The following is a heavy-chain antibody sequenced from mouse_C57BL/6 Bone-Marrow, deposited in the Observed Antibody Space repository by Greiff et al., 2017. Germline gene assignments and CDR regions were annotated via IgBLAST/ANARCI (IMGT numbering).Heavy chain of an antibody. CDR2: IDPSDSFT. J-gene: IGHJ1*03. V-gene: IGHV1-50*01. CDR3: ARNPYWYFDV. Sequence: VQLQQPGAELVKPGASVKLSCKASGYTFTSYWMQWVKQRPGQGLEWIGEIDPSDSFTNYNQKFKGKATLTVYTAYRTAYMQLSSLTSEDSAVYYCARNPYWYFDVWGTGTTVTVSS. CDR1: GYTFTSYW.